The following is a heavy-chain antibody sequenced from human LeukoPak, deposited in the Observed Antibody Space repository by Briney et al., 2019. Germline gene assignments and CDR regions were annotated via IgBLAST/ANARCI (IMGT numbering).Heavy chain of an antibody. CDR2: MNPNSGNT. V-gene: IGHV1-8*03. D-gene: IGHD4-11*01. J-gene: IGHJ5*02. Sequence: ASVKVSFQASGYTCTSYDINWVRQATGQGLEWMGWMNPNSGNTGYAQKFQGRVTITRNTSISTAYMELSSLRSEDTAVYYCARGRATVTTHWFDPWGQGTVVTVSS. CDR3: ARGRATVTTHWFDP. CDR1: GYTCTSYD.